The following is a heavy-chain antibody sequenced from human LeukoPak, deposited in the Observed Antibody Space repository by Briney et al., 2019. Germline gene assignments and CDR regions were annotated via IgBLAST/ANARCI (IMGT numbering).Heavy chain of an antibody. CDR1: GFAVSSNY. Sequence: GGSLRLSCTASGFAVSSNYINWVRQAPGKGLEWVSVIHSGGNTYYAHSVKDRFTISRDNSKNTVYLQMNSLRAEDTALYYCARERDGYCGGDCYYYYGMDVWGQGTTVTVSS. D-gene: IGHD2-21*02. CDR2: IHSGGNT. CDR3: ARERDGYCGGDCYYYYGMDV. J-gene: IGHJ6*02. V-gene: IGHV3-66*01.